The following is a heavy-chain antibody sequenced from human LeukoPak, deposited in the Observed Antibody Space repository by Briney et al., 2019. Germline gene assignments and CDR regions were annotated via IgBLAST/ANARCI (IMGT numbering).Heavy chain of an antibody. J-gene: IGHJ5*02. CDR1: GGSVSTYPYY. CDR3: ARLPTGYPNWFDP. CDR2: VFSRGTT. D-gene: IGHD3-9*01. V-gene: IGHV4-39*01. Sequence: SETLSLICTVSGGSVSTYPYYRAWIRQSPGKGLEWIGNVFSRGTTYYNPSLKSRVTISVDTSKNQFSLILNSVTAADTAIYFCARLPTGYPNWFDPWGQGTLVTVSS.